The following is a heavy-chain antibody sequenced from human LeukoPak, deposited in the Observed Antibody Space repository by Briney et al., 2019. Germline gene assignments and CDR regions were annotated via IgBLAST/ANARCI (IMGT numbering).Heavy chain of an antibody. V-gene: IGHV4-30-2*01. CDR1: GGSISSGGYS. J-gene: IGHJ4*02. CDR3: VRAGLRYFDWSPHFDY. D-gene: IGHD3-9*01. CDR2: IYHSGST. Sequence: SQTLSLTCAVSGGSISSGGYSWSWIRQPPGKGLEWIGYIYHSGSTYYNPSLKSRVTISVDRSKNQFSLKLSSVTAADTAVYYCVRAGLRYFDWSPHFDYWGQGTLVTVSS.